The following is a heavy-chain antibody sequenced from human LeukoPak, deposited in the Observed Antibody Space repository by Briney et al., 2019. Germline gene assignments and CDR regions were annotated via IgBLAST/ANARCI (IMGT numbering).Heavy chain of an antibody. J-gene: IGHJ4*02. CDR3: ARAVAGIIFDY. Sequence: PSETLSLTCTVSGGSISSYYWSWIRQPPGKGLEWIGYIYYSGSTNYNPSLKSRVTISVDTSKNQFSLKLSSVTAADTAVYYCARAVAGIIFDYWGQGTLVTVSS. D-gene: IGHD6-19*01. CDR2: IYYSGST. CDR1: GGSISSYY. V-gene: IGHV4-59*08.